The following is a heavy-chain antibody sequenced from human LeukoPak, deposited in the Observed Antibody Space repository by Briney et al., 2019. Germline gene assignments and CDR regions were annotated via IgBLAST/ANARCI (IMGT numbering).Heavy chain of an antibody. J-gene: IGHJ4*02. D-gene: IGHD6-6*01. CDR3: AKDPQTSIAARVRGGYFDY. V-gene: IGHV3-30*02. CDR2: IRYDGSNK. CDR1: GFTFSSYG. Sequence: PGGSLRLSCAASGFTFSSYGMHWVRQAPGKGLEWVAFIRYDGSNKYYADSVKGRFTISRDNSKNTLYLQMNSLRAEDTAVYYCAKDPQTSIAARVRGGYFDYWGQGTLVTVSS.